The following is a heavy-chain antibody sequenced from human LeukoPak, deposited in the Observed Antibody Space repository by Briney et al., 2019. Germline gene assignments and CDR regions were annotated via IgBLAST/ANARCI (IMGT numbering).Heavy chain of an antibody. V-gene: IGHV4-39*07. CDR2: INHSGST. J-gene: IGHJ4*02. Sequence: ASETLSLTCTVSGGSISSGSYYWSWIRQPPGKGLEWIGEINHSGSTNYNPSLKSRVTISVDTSKNQFSLKLSSVTAADTAVYSCARSYYYGSGSPFDYWGQGTLVTVSS. D-gene: IGHD3-10*01. CDR3: ARSYYYGSGSPFDY. CDR1: GGSISSGSYY.